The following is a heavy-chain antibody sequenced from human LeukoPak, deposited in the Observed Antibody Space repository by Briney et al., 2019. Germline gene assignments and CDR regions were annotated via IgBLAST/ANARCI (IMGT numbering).Heavy chain of an antibody. D-gene: IGHD2-2*01. CDR1: GYTFTSYG. CDR3: ARGCRSGTMSGCDY. Sequence: ASVKVSCKPSGYTFTSYGISWVRQAPGQGLEWMGWISAYNGNTNYAQKLQGRVTMTTDTSTSTAYMELRSLGSDDTAVYYCARGCRSGTMSGCDYWGQGTLVTVSS. V-gene: IGHV1-18*01. CDR2: ISAYNGNT. J-gene: IGHJ4*02.